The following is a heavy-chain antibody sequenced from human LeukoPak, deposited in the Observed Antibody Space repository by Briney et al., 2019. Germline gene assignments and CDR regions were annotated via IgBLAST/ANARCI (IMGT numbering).Heavy chain of an antibody. Sequence: SETLSLTCAVSGGSISSSNWWSWVRQPPGKGLEWIGSIYYSGSTYYNPSLKSRVTISVDTSKNQFSLKLSSVTAADTAVYYCAREWIWGQGTLVTVSS. J-gene: IGHJ4*02. V-gene: IGHV4-4*02. CDR1: GGSISSSNW. CDR2: IYYSGST. D-gene: IGHD2-2*03. CDR3: AREWI.